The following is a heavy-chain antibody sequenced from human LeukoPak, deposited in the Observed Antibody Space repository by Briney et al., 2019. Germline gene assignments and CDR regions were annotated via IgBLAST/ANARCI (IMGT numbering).Heavy chain of an antibody. CDR2: IYSSGST. CDR1: GGSMSRYY. V-gene: IGHV4-4*07. CDR3: ARGFSTWSSDY. D-gene: IGHD6-13*01. Sequence: PSETPSLTCTVSGGSMSRYYWSWIRQPAGKGLKWIGRIYSSGSTNYNPSLKSRVTMSVDTSKNQFSLKLSSVTAADTAAYYCARGFSTWSSDYWGQGTLVTVSS. J-gene: IGHJ4*02.